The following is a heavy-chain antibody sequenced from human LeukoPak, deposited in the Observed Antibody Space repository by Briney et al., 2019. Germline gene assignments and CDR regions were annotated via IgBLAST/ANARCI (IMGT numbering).Heavy chain of an antibody. CDR3: AREIAAALNWFDP. J-gene: IGHJ5*02. Sequence: PGGSLRLSCAASGFTFSSYWMHWVRQAPGKGLVWVSRINSDGSSTSYAGSVKGRFTISRDNAKNTLYLQMNSLRAEDTAVYYCAREIAAALNWFDPWGQGTLVTVSS. CDR1: GFTFSSYW. V-gene: IGHV3-74*01. D-gene: IGHD6-13*01. CDR2: INSDGSST.